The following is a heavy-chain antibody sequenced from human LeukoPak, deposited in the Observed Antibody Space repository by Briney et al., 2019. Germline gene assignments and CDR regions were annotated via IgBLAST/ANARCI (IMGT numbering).Heavy chain of an antibody. J-gene: IGHJ6*02. Sequence: SVKVSCKASGGTFSSYAISWVRQAPGQGPEWMGRIIPILGIANYAQKFQGRVTITADKSTSTAYMELSSLRSEDTAVYYCATPGIVLAAAGAYGMDVWGQGTTVTVSS. CDR2: IIPILGIA. D-gene: IGHD6-13*01. CDR1: GGTFSSYA. V-gene: IGHV1-69*04. CDR3: ATPGIVLAAAGAYGMDV.